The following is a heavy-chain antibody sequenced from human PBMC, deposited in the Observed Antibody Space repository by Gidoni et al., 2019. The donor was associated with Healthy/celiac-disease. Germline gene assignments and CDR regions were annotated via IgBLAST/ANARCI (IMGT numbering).Heavy chain of an antibody. CDR2: VSGNSGRI. J-gene: IGHJ3*02. V-gene: IGHV3-9*01. D-gene: IGHD2-15*01. CDR3: AQDILGGGRMSSALDI. CDR1: GFTFDDYA. Sequence: EAQLVEAGGGVVQPGRSLTLSCAASGFTFDDYAMHWVRPAPGKGLSWVSGVSGNSGRIGYADSVKGRFTISRDNAKHSLYLQMYSLRAEDTALYYCAQDILGGGRMSSALDIWGQGTMGIVSS.